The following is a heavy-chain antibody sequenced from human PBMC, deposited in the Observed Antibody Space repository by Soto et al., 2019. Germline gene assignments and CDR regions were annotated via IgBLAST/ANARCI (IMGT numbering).Heavy chain of an antibody. CDR3: ARDRPTTIFGVVINGMDV. V-gene: IGHV3-48*02. D-gene: IGHD3-3*01. CDR2: ISSSSSTI. J-gene: IGHJ6*02. CDR1: GFTFSSYS. Sequence: PVGSLRLSCAASGFTFSSYSMNWVRQAPGKGLEWVSYISSSSSTIYYADSVKGRFTISRDNAKNSLYLQMNSLRDEDTAVYYCARDRPTTIFGVVINGMDVWGQGTTVTSP.